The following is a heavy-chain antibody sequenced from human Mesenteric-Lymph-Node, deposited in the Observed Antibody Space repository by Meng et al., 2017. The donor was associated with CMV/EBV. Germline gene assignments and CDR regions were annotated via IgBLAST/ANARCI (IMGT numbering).Heavy chain of an antibody. CDR3: AKLFGSTSRLGMDV. J-gene: IGHJ6*02. CDR2: ISSSGGTI. D-gene: IGHD2-2*01. CDR1: GFTFSASD. Sequence: GESLKISCVASGFTFSASDMNWVRQAPGKGLQWVSFISSSGGTIRHADSVKGRLTISRDNAKNSLYLQMNTLRAEDTAVYYCAKLFGSTSRLGMDVWGQGTTVTVSS. V-gene: IGHV3-48*03.